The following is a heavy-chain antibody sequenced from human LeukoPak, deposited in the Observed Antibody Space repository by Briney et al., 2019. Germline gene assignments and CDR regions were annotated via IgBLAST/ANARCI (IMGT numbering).Heavy chain of an antibody. CDR2: VSPGGYI. J-gene: IGHJ5*02. CDR3: ARIRCGHTGDICYNH. CDR1: GVSFNAYY. D-gene: IGHD2-8*02. V-gene: IGHV4-34*01. Sequence: KASETPSLTCTVSGVSFNAYYWSWIRQSPGKGLEWIGEVSPGGYIKYNPSLKSRVTISVDTSESQLSLRLSSVTAADTAMYYCARIRCGHTGDICYNHWAQGTLVTVSS.